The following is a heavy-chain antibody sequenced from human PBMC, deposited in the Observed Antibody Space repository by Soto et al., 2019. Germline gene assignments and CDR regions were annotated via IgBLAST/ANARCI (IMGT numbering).Heavy chain of an antibody. Sequence: QVQLQESGPGLVKPSETLSLTCAVSGDSIISPNWWSWYRQPPGKGLELIGEMFASGSSNYNPSLNGRVTISLDTSKNHFSLKLTSLAAADTAIYYCAREGFDHRPDYWGQGIPVTVSS. J-gene: IGHJ4*02. CDR2: MFASGSS. CDR1: GDSIISPNW. CDR3: AREGFDHRPDY. V-gene: IGHV4-4*02.